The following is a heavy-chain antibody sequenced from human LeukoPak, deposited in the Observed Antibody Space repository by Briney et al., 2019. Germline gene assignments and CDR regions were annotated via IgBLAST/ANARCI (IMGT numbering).Heavy chain of an antibody. CDR3: ARDYYDILTGYSNFDY. V-gene: IGHV4-59*01. CDR2: IYYSGST. Sequence: SETLSLTCTVSGGSISSYYWSWIRQPPGKGLEWIGYIYYSGSTSYNPSLKSRVTISVDTSKNQFSLKLSSVTAADTAVYYCARDYYDILTGYSNFDYWGQGTLVTVSS. CDR1: GGSISSYY. J-gene: IGHJ4*02. D-gene: IGHD3-9*01.